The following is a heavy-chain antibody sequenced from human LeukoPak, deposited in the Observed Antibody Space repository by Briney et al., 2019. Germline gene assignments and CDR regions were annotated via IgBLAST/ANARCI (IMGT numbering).Heavy chain of an antibody. CDR3: ARSYRSGWHYFDY. D-gene: IGHD6-19*01. Sequence: PGGSLRLSCAASGFTFSGYSMNWVRQAPGKGLEWVSYISSSSRTIYDADSVKGRFTISRDSSKNTLYLQMNSLRAEDTAVYYCARSYRSGWHYFDYWGQGTLVTVSS. CDR2: ISSSSRTI. CDR1: GFTFSGYS. J-gene: IGHJ4*02. V-gene: IGHV3-48*01.